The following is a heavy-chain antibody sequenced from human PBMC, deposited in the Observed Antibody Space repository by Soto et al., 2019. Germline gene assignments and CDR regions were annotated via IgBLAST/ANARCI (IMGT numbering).Heavy chain of an antibody. CDR2: IDISSSTI. V-gene: IGHV3-48*02. CDR1: RFTFSSYS. J-gene: IGHJ6*02. Sequence: EVQLVESGGGLVQPGGSLRLSCAASRFTFSSYSMNWVRQAPGKGLEWVSYIDISSSTIYYADSVKGRFTISRDNAKNSLYLQMNSLRDEDTAVYYCERERIIDFGAYYYYGMDVWGQGTTVTVSS. D-gene: IGHD3-3*01. CDR3: ERERIIDFGAYYYYGMDV.